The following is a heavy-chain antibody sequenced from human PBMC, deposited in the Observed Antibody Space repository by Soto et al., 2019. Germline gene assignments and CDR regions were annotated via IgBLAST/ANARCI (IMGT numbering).Heavy chain of an antibody. CDR1: GFTFSSYA. CDR2: ISGSGGST. Sequence: AGGSLRLSCAASGFTFSSYAMSWVRQAPGKGLEWVSAISGSGGSTYYADSGKGRFTISIDNSKNTLYLQMNSLRAEDTAVYYCAKEGLSGNYFDYWGQGTLVTVSS. J-gene: IGHJ4*02. V-gene: IGHV3-23*01. CDR3: AKEGLSGNYFDY.